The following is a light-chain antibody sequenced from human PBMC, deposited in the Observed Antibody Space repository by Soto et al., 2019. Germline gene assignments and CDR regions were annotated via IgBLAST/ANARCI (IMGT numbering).Light chain of an antibody. CDR3: CSYTSSSTLV. J-gene: IGLJ1*01. CDR2: EVS. V-gene: IGLV2-14*01. Sequence: QSVLTQPASVSGSPGQSITISCTGTSSDVGGYNYVSWYQQHPGKAPKLMIYEVSNRPSGVSNRFSGPKSGNTASLTISGLQAEDEADYYCCSYTSSSTLVFGAGTKVTVL. CDR1: SSDVGGYNY.